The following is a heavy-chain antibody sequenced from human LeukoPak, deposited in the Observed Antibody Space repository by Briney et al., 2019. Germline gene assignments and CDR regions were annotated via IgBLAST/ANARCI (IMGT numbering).Heavy chain of an antibody. V-gene: IGHV4-34*01. D-gene: IGHD4-17*01. CDR2: INHSGGT. Sequence: SETLSLTCAVYGGSFSGYYWSWIRQPPGKGLEWIGEINHSGGTNYNPSLKSRVTISVDTSKNQFSLKLSSVTAADTAVYYCARGRPWTTVTRYFDYWGQGTLVTVSS. J-gene: IGHJ4*02. CDR1: GGSFSGYY. CDR3: ARGRPWTTVTRYFDY.